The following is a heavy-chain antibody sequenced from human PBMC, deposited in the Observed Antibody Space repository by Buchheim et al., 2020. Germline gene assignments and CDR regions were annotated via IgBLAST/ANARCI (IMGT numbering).Heavy chain of an antibody. D-gene: IGHD5-12*01. J-gene: IGHJ4*02. CDR3: AREFVNIVASTTWGFDY. Sequence: QVQLVESGGGVVQPGRPLRLSCAASGFTFSSYAMHWVRQAPGKGLEWVAVISYDGSNKYYADSVKGRFTISRDNSKNTLYLQMNSLRAEDTAVYYCAREFVNIVASTTWGFDYWGQGTL. V-gene: IGHV3-30-3*01. CDR2: ISYDGSNK. CDR1: GFTFSSYA.